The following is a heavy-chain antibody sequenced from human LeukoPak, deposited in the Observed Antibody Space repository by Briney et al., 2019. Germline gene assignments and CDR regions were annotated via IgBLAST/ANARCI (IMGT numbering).Heavy chain of an antibody. V-gene: IGHV4-39*07. J-gene: IGHJ5*02. CDR1: GGSISSSGYY. Sequence: SETLSLTCTVSGGSISSSGYYWGWIRQPPGKGLEWIGSIYYSGSTYYNPSLKSRVTISVDMSKNQFSLKLSSVTAADTAVYYCARLSSGWYSGFDPWGQGTLVTVSS. CDR2: IYYSGST. CDR3: ARLSSGWYSGFDP. D-gene: IGHD6-19*01.